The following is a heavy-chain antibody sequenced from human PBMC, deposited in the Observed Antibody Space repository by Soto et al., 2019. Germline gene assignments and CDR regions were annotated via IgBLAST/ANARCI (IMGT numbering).Heavy chain of an antibody. CDR1: GYTFRSYG. Sequence: ASVKVSCKASGYTFRSYGISWVRQAPGQGLEWMGWISGYNSNTHYSQKYQGKVTMTTDTSTSTAYMELRNLRSDDTAVYYFAKADSNYAGRFSYYYMDVWGTGTMVTVSS. D-gene: IGHD4-4*01. CDR3: AKADSNYAGRFSYYYMDV. CDR2: ISGYNSNT. V-gene: IGHV1-18*01. J-gene: IGHJ6*03.